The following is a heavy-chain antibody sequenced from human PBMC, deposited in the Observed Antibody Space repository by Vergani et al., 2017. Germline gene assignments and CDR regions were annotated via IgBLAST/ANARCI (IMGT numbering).Heavy chain of an antibody. D-gene: IGHD6-6*01. V-gene: IGHV1-46*01. CDR3: ARDRGREYSSSSDAFDI. CDR1: GYTFTSYY. J-gene: IGHJ3*02. CDR2: INPSGGST. Sequence: QVQLVQSGAEVKKPGASVKVSCKASGYTFTSYYMHWVRQAPGQGLEWMGIINPSGGSTSYAQKFQGRVTMTRDTSTSTVYMELSSLRSEDTAVYYCARDRGREYSSSSDAFDIWGQGTMVTVSS.